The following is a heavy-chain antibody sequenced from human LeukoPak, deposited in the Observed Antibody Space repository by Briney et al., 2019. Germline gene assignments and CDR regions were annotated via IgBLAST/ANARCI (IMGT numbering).Heavy chain of an antibody. V-gene: IGHV3-21*01. CDR1: GFTFSSYS. CDR3: ATEAITIFGVVTRDFDY. J-gene: IGHJ4*02. D-gene: IGHD3-3*01. CDR2: ISSSSSYI. Sequence: GGSLRLSCAASGFTFSSYSMNWVRQAPGKGLEWVSSISSSSSYIYYADSVKGRFTISRDNAKNSLYLQMNSLRAEDTAVYYCATEAITIFGVVTRDFDYWGQGTLVTVSS.